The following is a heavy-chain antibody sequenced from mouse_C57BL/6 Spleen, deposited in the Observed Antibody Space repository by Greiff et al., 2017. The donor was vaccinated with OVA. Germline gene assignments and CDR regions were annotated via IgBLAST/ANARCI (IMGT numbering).Heavy chain of an antibody. J-gene: IGHJ2*01. Sequence: QVQLQQPGAELVKPGASVKLSCKASGYTFTSYWMHWVKQRPGQGLEWIGMIHPNSGSTNYNEKFKSKATLTVDKSSSTAYMQLSSLTSEDSAVYYCGREGYDSGTGYWGQGTALTVSS. D-gene: IGHD6-1*01. CDR1: GYTFTSYW. CDR3: GREGYDSGTGY. CDR2: IHPNSGST. V-gene: IGHV1-64*01.